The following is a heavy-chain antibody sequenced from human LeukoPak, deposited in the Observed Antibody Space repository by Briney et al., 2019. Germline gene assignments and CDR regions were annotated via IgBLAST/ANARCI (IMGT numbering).Heavy chain of an antibody. J-gene: IGHJ3*02. CDR1: GYTLTELS. CDR2: FDPEDGET. Sequence: GASVKVSCKVSGYTLTELSMHWVRQAPGKGLEWMGGFDPEDGETIYAQKFQGRVTITRDTSASTAYMELSSLRSEDTAVYYCARGRFLEWLLSHDAFDIWGQGTMVTVSS. D-gene: IGHD3-3*01. CDR3: ARGRFLEWLLSHDAFDI. V-gene: IGHV1-24*01.